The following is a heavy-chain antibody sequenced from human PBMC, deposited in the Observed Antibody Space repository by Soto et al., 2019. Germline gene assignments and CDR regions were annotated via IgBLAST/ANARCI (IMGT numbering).Heavy chain of an antibody. Sequence: SLTCTVSGGSISSGDYYWSWIRQPPGKGLEWIGYIYYSGSTYYNPSLKSRVTISVDTSKNQFSLKLSSVTAADTAVYYCARDPRLRIDAFDIWGQGTMVTVSS. J-gene: IGHJ3*02. CDR1: GGSISSGDYY. CDR2: IYYSGST. V-gene: IGHV4-30-4*01. CDR3: ARDPRLRIDAFDI.